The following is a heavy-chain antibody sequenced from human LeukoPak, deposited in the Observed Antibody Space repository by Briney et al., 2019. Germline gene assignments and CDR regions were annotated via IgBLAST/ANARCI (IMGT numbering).Heavy chain of an antibody. CDR2: IYHSGST. CDR1: GYSISSGYY. J-gene: IGHJ3*02. D-gene: IGHD2-2*01. CDR3: ARASNRDCSSTSCYAFDI. Sequence: PSETLSLTCSVSGYSISSGYYWGWIRQPPGKGLEWIGNIYHSGSTYYNPSLKSRVTISVDTSKNQFSLKLSSVTAADTAVYYCARASNRDCSSTSCYAFDIWGQGTMVTVSS. V-gene: IGHV4-38-2*02.